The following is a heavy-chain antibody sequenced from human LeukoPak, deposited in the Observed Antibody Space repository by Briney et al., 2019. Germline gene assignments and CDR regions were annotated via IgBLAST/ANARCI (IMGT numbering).Heavy chain of an antibody. CDR2: VSTSSSYI. J-gene: IGHJ3*02. Sequence: PGGSLRLSCEASGFILSRYSMNWVRQAPGKGLEWVSSVSTSSSYIYYADSVKGRFTISRDNAKNSLSLQINSLRAEDTAVYYCARDSGVGPCLFCSGFDIWGQGTMVTVSS. CDR1: GFILSRYS. V-gene: IGHV3-21*01. CDR3: ARDSGVGPCLFCSGFDI. D-gene: IGHD2-15*01.